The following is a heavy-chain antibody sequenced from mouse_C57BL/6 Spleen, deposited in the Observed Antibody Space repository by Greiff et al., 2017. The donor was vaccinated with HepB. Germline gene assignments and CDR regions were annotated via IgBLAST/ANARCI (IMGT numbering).Heavy chain of an antibody. V-gene: IGHV1-55*01. CDR3: AREGPYDYDEAWFAY. CDR1: GYTFTSYW. J-gene: IGHJ3*01. CDR2: IYPGSGST. Sequence: VQLQQSGAELVKPGASVKMSCKASGYTFTSYWITWVKQRPGQGLEWIGDIYPGSGSTNYNEKFKSKATLTVDTSSSTAYMQLSSLTSEDSAVYYCAREGPYDYDEAWFAYGGQGTLVTVSA. D-gene: IGHD2-4*01.